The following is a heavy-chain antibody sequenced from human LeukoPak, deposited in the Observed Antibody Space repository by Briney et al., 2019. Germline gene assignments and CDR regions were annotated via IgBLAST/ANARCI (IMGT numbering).Heavy chain of an antibody. Sequence: GGSLRLSCAASGFTFSSYGMSWVRQAQGKGLEWVSYITGSDGRTWYADSVKGRLTISRDNSKNTLYLQMNSLRAEDTALYYCARDRRFPDDVFDIWGQGTLVTVSS. J-gene: IGHJ3*02. CDR3: ARDRRFPDDVFDI. CDR2: ITGSDGRT. D-gene: IGHD2-21*01. CDR1: GFTFSSYG. V-gene: IGHV3-23*01.